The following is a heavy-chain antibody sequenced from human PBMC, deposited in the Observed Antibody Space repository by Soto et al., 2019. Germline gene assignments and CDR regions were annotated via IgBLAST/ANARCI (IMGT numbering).Heavy chain of an antibody. V-gene: IGHV3-23*01. CDR2: IDGSGGIT. J-gene: IGHJ5*02. Sequence: VQLLQSGGGLVQPGGSLTLSCAASGFPFGTTDMSWVRQAPGEGLEWVSTIDGSGGITFYADSVKGRFTISRDNSRNTVYLQMNSLRGDDPALYYGVKNSCWFNTWGQGALVTVSS. CDR1: GFPFGTTD. CDR3: VKNSCWFNT.